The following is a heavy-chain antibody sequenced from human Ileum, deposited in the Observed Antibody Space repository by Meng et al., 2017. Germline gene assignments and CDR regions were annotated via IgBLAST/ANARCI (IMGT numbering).Heavy chain of an antibody. V-gene: IGHV4-4*02. CDR1: GGSIRTSDW. CDR2: IHHSGST. D-gene: IGHD1-26*01. J-gene: IGHJ4*02. Sequence: QVQLQGSGPGLLKPSGTLSLTCAGYGGSIRTSDWWSWVRQPPGKGLEWIGEIHHSGSTNYNPSLKSRVTISVDKSKNQFSLKLNSVTAADTAVYYCAREWSGSYRHFDYWGQGTLVTVSS. CDR3: AREWSGSYRHFDY.